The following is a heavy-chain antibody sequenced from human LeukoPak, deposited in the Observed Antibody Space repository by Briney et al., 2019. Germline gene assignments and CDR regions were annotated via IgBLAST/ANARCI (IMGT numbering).Heavy chain of an antibody. CDR3: ARRRKYYYGSGSYPYNWFDP. D-gene: IGHD3-10*01. Sequence: SETLSLTCAVYGGSFSGYYWSWIRQPPGKGLEWIGEINHSGSTNYNPSLKSRVTISVDTSKNQFSLKLSSVTAADTAVYYCARRRKYYYGSGSYPYNWFDPWGQGTLVTVSS. J-gene: IGHJ5*02. CDR2: INHSGST. CDR1: GGSFSGYY. V-gene: IGHV4-34*01.